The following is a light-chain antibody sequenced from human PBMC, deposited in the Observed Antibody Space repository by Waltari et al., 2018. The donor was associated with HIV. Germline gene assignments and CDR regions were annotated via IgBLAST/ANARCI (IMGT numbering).Light chain of an antibody. Sequence: QSALTQPPSVSGFPGQSVTISCTAFRGDVPTYNRVSWYQQPPNTAPTLILYEFYKRPSGVPDRFSGSQSGEMAYLTVSGLQTEDEADNYCALYTTRNIIFGGGTNLVVL. CDR3: ALYTTRNII. J-gene: IGLJ2*01. V-gene: IGLV2-18*01. CDR2: EFY. CDR1: RGDVPTYNR.